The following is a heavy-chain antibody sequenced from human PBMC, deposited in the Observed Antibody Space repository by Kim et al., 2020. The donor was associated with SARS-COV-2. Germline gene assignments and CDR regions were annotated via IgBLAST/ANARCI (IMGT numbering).Heavy chain of an antibody. Sequence: GGSLRLSCAASGITVSTNYMTWLRQAPGKSLEWVSVIYSDGTTYYADSVKGRFTISRDNSKNTVLLQMSSLRAEDTAVYYCARILIAASGWIPLDYWGQGTLVTVSS. J-gene: IGHJ4*02. D-gene: IGHD6-19*01. CDR2: IYSDGTT. CDR3: ARILIAASGWIPLDY. V-gene: IGHV3-53*01. CDR1: GITVSTNY.